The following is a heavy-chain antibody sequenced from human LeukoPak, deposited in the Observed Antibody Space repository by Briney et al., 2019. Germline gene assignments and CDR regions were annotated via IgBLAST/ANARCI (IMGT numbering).Heavy chain of an antibody. Sequence: GGSLRLSCAASGFTFSSYAMSWVRQAPGKGLGWVSYISSSGSTIYYADSVKGRFTISRDNAKNSLYLQMNSLRAEDTAVYYCARAVKYQLPPSDIWGQGTMVTVSS. CDR3: ARAVKYQLPPSDI. V-gene: IGHV3-48*04. D-gene: IGHD2-2*01. J-gene: IGHJ3*02. CDR2: ISSSGSTI. CDR1: GFTFSSYA.